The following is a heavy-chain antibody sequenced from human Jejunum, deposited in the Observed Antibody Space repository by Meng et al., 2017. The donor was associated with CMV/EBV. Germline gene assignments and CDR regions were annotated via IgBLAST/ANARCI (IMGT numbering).Heavy chain of an antibody. CDR2: ISAYNGNT. J-gene: IGHJ3*02. V-gene: IGHV1-18*04. D-gene: IGHD6-6*01. CDR1: YTFTGYY. Sequence: YTFTGYYMHWVRQAPGQGLEWMGWISAYNGNTDYAQKFQGRVTMTTDTSTSTAYMDLRSLRSDDTALYYCARDGYSSSSYDAFDIWGQGTMVTVSS. CDR3: ARDGYSSSSYDAFDI.